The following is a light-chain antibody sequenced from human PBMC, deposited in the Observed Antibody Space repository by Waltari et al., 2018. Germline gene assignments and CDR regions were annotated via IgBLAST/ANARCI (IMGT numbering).Light chain of an antibody. V-gene: IGLV1-44*01. J-gene: IGLJ3*02. CDR1: NSNLGGNS. CDR3: AVWDDSLGGV. Sequence: QSVLTPPPPVSGTPGQRVTIPCSGSNSNLGGNSVNWYQQLPSQAPKPLIYNDNQGPSGVPDRFSASKSGTSASLAITGLQSEDEADYYCAVWDDSLGGVFGGGTKLTVL. CDR2: NDN.